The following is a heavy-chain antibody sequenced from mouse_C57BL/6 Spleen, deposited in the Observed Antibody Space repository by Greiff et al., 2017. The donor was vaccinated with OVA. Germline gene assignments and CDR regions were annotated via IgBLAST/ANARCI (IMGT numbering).Heavy chain of an antibody. Sequence: VQLKESEGGLVQPGSSMKLSCTASGFTFSDYYMAWVRQVPEKGLEWVANINYDGSSTYYLDSLKSRFIISRDNAKNILYLQMSSLKSEDTATYYCARVIYDGYYYFDYWGQGTTLTVSS. CDR3: ARVIYDGYYYFDY. D-gene: IGHD2-3*01. V-gene: IGHV5-16*01. CDR2: INYDGSST. J-gene: IGHJ2*01. CDR1: GFTFSDYY.